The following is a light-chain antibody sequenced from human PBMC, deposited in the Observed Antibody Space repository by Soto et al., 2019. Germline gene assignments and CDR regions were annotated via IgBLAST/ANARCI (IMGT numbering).Light chain of an antibody. CDR1: QSVSSN. Sequence: EIVMTQSPATLSVSPGERATLSCRASQSVSSNLAWYQQKPGQATRLLIYGASTRATGIPARFSGSGSGTEFTLTISSLQSEDFAVYYCQQYNNWLWTFGQGTKVDIK. CDR3: QQYNNWLWT. V-gene: IGKV3-15*01. J-gene: IGKJ1*01. CDR2: GAS.